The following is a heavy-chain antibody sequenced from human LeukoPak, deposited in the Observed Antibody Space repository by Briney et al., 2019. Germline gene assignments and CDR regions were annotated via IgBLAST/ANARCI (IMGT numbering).Heavy chain of an antibody. V-gene: IGHV4-39*01. D-gene: IGHD3-3*01. CDR3: ARRGALDFWSGYYAFGSWFDP. J-gene: IGHJ5*02. CDR1: GGSISSSSYY. Sequence: SETLSLTCTVSGGSISSSSYYWGWIRQPPGKGLEWIGSIYYSGRTYYNPSLKSRVTISVDTSKNQFSLNLSSVTAADTAVYYCARRGALDFWSGYYAFGSWFDPWGQGTLVTVPS. CDR2: IYYSGRT.